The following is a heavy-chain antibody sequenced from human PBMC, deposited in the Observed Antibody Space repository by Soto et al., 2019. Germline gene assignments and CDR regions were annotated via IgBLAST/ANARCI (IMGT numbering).Heavy chain of an antibody. CDR1: GFTFSSYA. V-gene: IGHV3-23*01. D-gene: IGHD3-10*01. J-gene: IGHJ4*02. CDR3: AKYPREEPDYYGSGHWELN. Sequence: PGGSLRLSCAASGFTFSSYAMSWVRQAPGKGLEWVSAISGSGGSTYYADSVKGRFTISRDNSKNTLYLQMNSLRAEDTAVYYCAKYPREEPDYYGSGHWELNWGQGTLVTVSS. CDR2: ISGSGGST.